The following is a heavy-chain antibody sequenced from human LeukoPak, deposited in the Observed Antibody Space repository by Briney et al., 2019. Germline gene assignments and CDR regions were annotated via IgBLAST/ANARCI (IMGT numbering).Heavy chain of an antibody. J-gene: IGHJ4*02. CDR3: ARDYDILTGSPFDY. V-gene: IGHV1-2*02. Sequence: ASVKVSCKASGYTFTGYYMHWARQAPGQGLEWMGWINPNSGGTNYAQKFQGRVTMTRDTSISTAYMELSRLRSDDTAVYYCARDYDILTGSPFDYWGQGTLVTVSS. CDR1: GYTFTGYY. CDR2: INPNSGGT. D-gene: IGHD3-9*01.